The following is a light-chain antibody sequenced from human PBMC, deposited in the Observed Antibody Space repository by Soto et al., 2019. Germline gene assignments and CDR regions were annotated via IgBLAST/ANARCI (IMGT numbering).Light chain of an antibody. CDR3: AAWDDSLSGPV. Sequence: QSALTQPPSASGTPGQRVTISCSGSSSNIGSNYVYWYQQLPGTAPKLLIYRNNQRPSGVPDRFSGSKSGTSASLAISGPRSEDEADYYCAAWDDSLSGPVFGTGTKVTVL. CDR1: SSNIGSNY. CDR2: RNN. J-gene: IGLJ1*01. V-gene: IGLV1-47*01.